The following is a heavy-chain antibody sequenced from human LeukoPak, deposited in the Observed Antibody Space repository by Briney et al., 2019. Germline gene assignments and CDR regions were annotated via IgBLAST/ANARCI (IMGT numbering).Heavy chain of an antibody. V-gene: IGHV4-4*09. Sequence: KPSETLSLTCNVSGGSLSPHFWSWIRQPPGKGLEWIGYIFSSGSTNYNPSLKSRVTISVDTSKNQFSLKLSSVTAADTAVYYCARRQIYFDYWGQGTLVTVSS. CDR1: GGSLSPHF. CDR3: ARRQIYFDY. J-gene: IGHJ4*02. CDR2: IFSSGST.